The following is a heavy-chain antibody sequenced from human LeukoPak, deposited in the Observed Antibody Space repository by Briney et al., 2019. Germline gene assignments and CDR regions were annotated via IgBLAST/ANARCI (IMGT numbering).Heavy chain of an antibody. Sequence: SETLSLTCTVSGGSISSYYWSWIRQPPGKGLEWIGYIYYSGSINYNPSLKSRVTISVDTSKNQFSLKLSSVTAADTAVYYCARQALTTSYYYAMDVWGKGTTVTVSS. D-gene: IGHD4-11*01. CDR3: ARQALTTSYYYAMDV. J-gene: IGHJ6*04. CDR2: IYYSGSI. CDR1: GGSISSYY. V-gene: IGHV4-59*01.